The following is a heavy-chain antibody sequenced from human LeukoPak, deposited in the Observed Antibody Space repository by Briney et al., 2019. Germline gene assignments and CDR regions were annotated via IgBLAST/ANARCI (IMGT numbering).Heavy chain of an antibody. CDR2: ISGSGGST. CDR3: AKEGWELSPSADAFDI. V-gene: IGHV3-23*01. D-gene: IGHD1-26*01. Sequence: GGSLRLSCAASGFTFSSYAMSWVRQAPGKGLEWVSAISGSGGSTYYADSVKGRFTISRDNSKNTLYLQMNSLRAEDTAVYYCAKEGWELSPSADAFDIWGQGTMVTVSS. CDR1: GFTFSSYA. J-gene: IGHJ3*02.